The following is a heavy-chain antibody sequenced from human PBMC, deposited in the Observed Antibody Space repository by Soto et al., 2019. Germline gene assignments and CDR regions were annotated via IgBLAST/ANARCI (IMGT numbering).Heavy chain of an antibody. J-gene: IGHJ6*02. Sequence: GASVKVSCKASGYTFTSYGISWVRQAPGQGLEWMGWISAYNGNTNYAQKLQGRVTMTTDTSTSTAYMELRSLRSDDTAVYYCARERKRTVTTTSKGGYYGMDVWGQGTTVTVSS. CDR2: ISAYNGNT. CDR3: ARERKRTVTTTSKGGYYGMDV. CDR1: GYTFTSYG. D-gene: IGHD4-17*01. V-gene: IGHV1-18*01.